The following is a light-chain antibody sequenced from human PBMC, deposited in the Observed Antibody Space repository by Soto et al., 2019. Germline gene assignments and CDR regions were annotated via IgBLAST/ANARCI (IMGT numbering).Light chain of an antibody. CDR3: QQYYSAPLT. CDR1: QSVLSSSNNKNY. CDR2: WAS. Sequence: DIVMTQSPDSLAVSLGERATINCKSSQSVLSSSNNKNYLGWYQQKPGQAPKLLISWASTRESGVPDRFSGSGSGTDFTLTISSLQAEDVAVYYCQQYYSAPLTFGQGTKVEIK. V-gene: IGKV4-1*01. J-gene: IGKJ1*01.